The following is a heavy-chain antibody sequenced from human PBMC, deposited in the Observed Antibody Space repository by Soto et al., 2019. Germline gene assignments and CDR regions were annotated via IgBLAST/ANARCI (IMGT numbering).Heavy chain of an antibody. D-gene: IGHD3-22*01. CDR3: ARDTYYYDSSGQPY. J-gene: IGHJ4*02. Sequence: EVQLVESGGGLIQPGGSLRVSCAASGFTVSRSYMSWVRQAPGKGLEWVSVIYSGGSTNYADSVKGRYTICRDNSKNTLYLQMNSLRVEDTAVYYCARDTYYYDSSGQPYWGQGTLVTVSS. CDR1: GFTVSRSY. V-gene: IGHV3-53*01. CDR2: IYSGGST.